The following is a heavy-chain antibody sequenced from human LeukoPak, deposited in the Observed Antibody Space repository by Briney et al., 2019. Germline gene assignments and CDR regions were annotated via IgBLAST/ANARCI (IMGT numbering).Heavy chain of an antibody. CDR1: GFTFSSYS. Sequence: PGGSLRLSCAASGFTFSSYSMNWVRQAPGKGLEWVSYISSSSSTIYYADSVKGRFTISRDNARNSLYLQMNSLRAEDTAVYYCARASFTAGAFDIWGQGTMVTVSS. CDR3: ARASFTAGAFDI. D-gene: IGHD3-16*02. V-gene: IGHV3-48*04. CDR2: ISSSSSTI. J-gene: IGHJ3*02.